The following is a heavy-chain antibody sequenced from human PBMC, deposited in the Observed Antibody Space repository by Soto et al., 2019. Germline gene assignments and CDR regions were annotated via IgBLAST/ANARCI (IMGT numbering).Heavy chain of an antibody. Sequence: QVQLVQSGAEVKKPGSSVKVSCKASGGTFSSYAISWVRQAPGQGLEWMGGIIPIFGTANYAQKFQGRVTITADEPTSTAYMELSSLRSEDTVVYYCARDGQQLVPFDYWGQGTLVTVSS. J-gene: IGHJ4*02. CDR3: ARDGQQLVPFDY. CDR1: GGTFSSYA. CDR2: IIPIFGTA. D-gene: IGHD6-13*01. V-gene: IGHV1-69*12.